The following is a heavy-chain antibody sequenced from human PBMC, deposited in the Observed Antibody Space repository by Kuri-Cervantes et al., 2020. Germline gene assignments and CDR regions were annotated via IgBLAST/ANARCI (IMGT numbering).Heavy chain of an antibody. CDR3: AKDHASGSYPT. D-gene: IGHD1-26*01. CDR2: ISGSGGST. J-gene: IGHJ5*02. Sequence: GESLKISCAASGFTFSSYAMSWVRQAPGKGLEWVSAISGSGGSTYYADSVKGRFTISRDNSKNTLYLQMNSLRAEDTAVYYCAKDHASGSYPTWGQGTLVTASS. CDR1: GFTFSSYA. V-gene: IGHV3-23*01.